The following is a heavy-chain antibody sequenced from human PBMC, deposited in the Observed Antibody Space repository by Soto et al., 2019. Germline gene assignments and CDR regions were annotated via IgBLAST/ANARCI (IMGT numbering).Heavy chain of an antibody. CDR3: AKDRGYDILTGPYYYYGMDV. CDR1: GFTFSSYA. J-gene: IGHJ6*02. Sequence: GGSLRLSCAASGFTFSSYAMSWVRQAPGKGLEWVSAISGSGGSTYYADSVKGRFTISRDNSKNTLYLQMNSLRAEDTAVYYCAKDRGYDILTGPYYYYGMDVWGQGTTVTVSS. V-gene: IGHV3-23*01. D-gene: IGHD3-9*01. CDR2: ISGSGGST.